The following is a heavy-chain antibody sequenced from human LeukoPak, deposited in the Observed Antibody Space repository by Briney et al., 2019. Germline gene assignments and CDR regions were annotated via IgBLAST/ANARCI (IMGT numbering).Heavy chain of an antibody. Sequence: GGSLRLSCAASGFTFSSYSMNWVRQAPGKGLEWVSSISSSSSYIYYADSVKGRFTISRDNAKNSLYLQMNSLRAEDTAVYYCARGCSSTSCYVNWGQGTLVTVSS. CDR1: GFTFSSYS. CDR2: ISSSSSYI. D-gene: IGHD2-2*01. J-gene: IGHJ4*02. CDR3: ARGCSSTSCYVN. V-gene: IGHV3-21*01.